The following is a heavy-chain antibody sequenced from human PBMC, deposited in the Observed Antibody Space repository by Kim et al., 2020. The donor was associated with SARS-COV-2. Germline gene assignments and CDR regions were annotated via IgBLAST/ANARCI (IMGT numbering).Heavy chain of an antibody. D-gene: IGHD1-1*01. CDR1: GFIFNTYA. J-gene: IGHJ4*01. CDR3: ASLEMPTID. V-gene: IGHV3-23*01. CDR2: ISGSGAGT. Sequence: GGSLRLSCATSGFIFNTYALSWVRQAPGKGLEWVSAISGSGAGTYYADSVKGRYTISRDKSKNTRYLQMSSLRAEDTAVYYLASLEMPTIDWGHGTPVTVSS.